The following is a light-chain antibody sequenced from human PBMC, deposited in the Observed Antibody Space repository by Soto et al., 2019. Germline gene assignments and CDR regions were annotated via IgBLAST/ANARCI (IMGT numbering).Light chain of an antibody. CDR3: QQYGSSPYT. V-gene: IGKV3-20*01. CDR2: GAS. J-gene: IGKJ2*01. CDR1: QSVRNSY. Sequence: EILMTQSPGTLSLSPGERATLSCRASQSVRNSYLAWYQQEPGQAPRLLIYGASGRATGIPDRFSGSGSGTDFTLTISRLEPEDLAVYYCQQYGSSPYTFGQGTKLEI.